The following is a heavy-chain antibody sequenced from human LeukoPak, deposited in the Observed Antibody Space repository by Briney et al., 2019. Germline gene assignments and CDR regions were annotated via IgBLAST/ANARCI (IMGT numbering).Heavy chain of an antibody. Sequence: SETLSPTCTVSGGSISNYYWSWIRQPPGKGLEWIGYIYYSGSTNYNPSLKSRVTISVDTSKNQFSLKLSSVAAADTAVYYCARQWSGSSWLIFDYWGQGTLVTVSS. D-gene: IGHD6-13*01. J-gene: IGHJ4*02. CDR2: IYYSGST. CDR3: ARQWSGSSWLIFDY. CDR1: GGSISNYY. V-gene: IGHV4-59*08.